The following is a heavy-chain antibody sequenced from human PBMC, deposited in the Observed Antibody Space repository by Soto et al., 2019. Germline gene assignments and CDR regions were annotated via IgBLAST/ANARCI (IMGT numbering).Heavy chain of an antibody. J-gene: IGHJ4*02. V-gene: IGHV4-59*01. D-gene: IGHD6-13*01. CDR2: VYNSGST. CDR1: GGSISSNY. Sequence: PSATLSLTCTVSGGSISSNYWTWIRQPPGKGLEWIGYVYNSGSTNYNPSLKSRVTISEDTSKSQFSLKVNSMTAADTAVYYCARYRREAVAGYTLDNWGQGTLVTVSS. CDR3: ARYRREAVAGYTLDN.